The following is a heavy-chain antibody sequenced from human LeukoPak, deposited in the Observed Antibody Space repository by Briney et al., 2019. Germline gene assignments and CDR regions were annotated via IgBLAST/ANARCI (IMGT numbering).Heavy chain of an antibody. Sequence: GGSLRLSCAASGFTFTSFWLNWVRQAPGKGLEWVANIKREGSEKYYLDSVKGRFTISRDNAKNSLYLQMNNLRAEDTAVYYCARGYGSGSCLDYWGQGTLVTVSS. CDR3: ARGYGSGSCLDY. V-gene: IGHV3-7*03. CDR1: GFTFTSFW. J-gene: IGHJ4*02. CDR2: IKREGSEK. D-gene: IGHD3-10*01.